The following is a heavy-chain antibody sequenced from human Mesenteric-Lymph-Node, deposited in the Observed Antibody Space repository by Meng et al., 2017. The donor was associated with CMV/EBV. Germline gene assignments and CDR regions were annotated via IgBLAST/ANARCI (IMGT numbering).Heavy chain of an antibody. V-gene: IGHV3-30*02. CDR1: GFFFSSYG. J-gene: IGHJ4*02. Sequence: GGSLRLSCAASGFFFSSYGMHWVRQAPDRGLEWLAFIHYDGSNTFYADSAKGRFTISRDNSMDTLYLQMNNLRVEDTAIYYCAKDLRAARADYFDSWGQGTLVTVSS. CDR3: AKDLRAARADYFDS. CDR2: IHYDGSNT. D-gene: IGHD6-13*01.